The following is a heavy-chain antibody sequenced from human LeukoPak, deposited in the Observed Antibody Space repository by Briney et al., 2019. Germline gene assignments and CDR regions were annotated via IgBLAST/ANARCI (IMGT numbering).Heavy chain of an antibody. CDR3: ARTHCSSTSCYSHNWFDP. Sequence: GGSLRLSCAASGFTFSSYSMNWVRQAPGKGLEWVSSISSSSSYIYYADPVKGRFTISRDNAKNSLYLQMNSLRAEDTAVYYCARTHCSSTSCYSHNWFDPWGQGTLVTVSS. J-gene: IGHJ5*02. CDR2: ISSSSSYI. D-gene: IGHD2-2*02. V-gene: IGHV3-21*01. CDR1: GFTFSSYS.